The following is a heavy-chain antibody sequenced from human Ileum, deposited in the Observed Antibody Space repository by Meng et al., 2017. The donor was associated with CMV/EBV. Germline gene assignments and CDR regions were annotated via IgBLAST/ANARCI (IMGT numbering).Heavy chain of an antibody. V-gene: IGHV3-30*02. Sequence: QGAVVGRGGGGVQPGGYLGLSCASSGFMFSKAGMHWVRQAPGKGLEWVAFIQNDESNKYYADSVKGRFTISRDNSKNTLYLQMNRLTTEDTAVYYCTVPTSDLDHWGQGTLVTVSS. CDR3: TVPTSDLDH. CDR2: IQNDESNK. CDR1: GFMFSKAG. D-gene: IGHD3-16*01. J-gene: IGHJ4*02.